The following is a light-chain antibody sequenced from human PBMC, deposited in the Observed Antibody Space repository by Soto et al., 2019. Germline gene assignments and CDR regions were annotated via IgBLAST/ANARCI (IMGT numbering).Light chain of an antibody. V-gene: IGKV3-11*01. CDR2: DAS. CDR3: PQRSGWPPMYP. Sequence: EIVLTQSPATLSLSPGERATLSCRASQSVGSYLAWYQHKPGQAPRLLIFDASNRATGIPARFSGSGSGTALPLPISSLEPEDFAVYSCPQRSGWPPMYPFRQGPKLEIK. J-gene: IGKJ2*01. CDR1: QSVGSY.